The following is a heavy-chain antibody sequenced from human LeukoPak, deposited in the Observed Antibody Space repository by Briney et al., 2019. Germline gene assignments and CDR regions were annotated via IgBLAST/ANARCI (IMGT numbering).Heavy chain of an antibody. CDR2: IYYSGST. Sequence: PLETLSLTCSVSGGSISSYYWSWIRQPPGKGLEWIGYIYYSGSTNYNPSLKSRVTISVDTSKNQFSLKLSSVTAADTAVYYCARWSGSWSLGGFDPWGQGTLVTVSS. J-gene: IGHJ5*02. D-gene: IGHD6-13*01. V-gene: IGHV4-59*01. CDR3: ARWSGSWSLGGFDP. CDR1: GGSISSYY.